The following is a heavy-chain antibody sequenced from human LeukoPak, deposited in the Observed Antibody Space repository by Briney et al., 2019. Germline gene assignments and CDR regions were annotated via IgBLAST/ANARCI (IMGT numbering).Heavy chain of an antibody. J-gene: IGHJ5*02. CDR3: AREGHSSSWTSRPNWWFDP. CDR2: IWYDGSNK. Sequence: PGGSLRLSCAASGFTFSSYGMHWVRQAPGKGLEWVAVIWYDGSNKYYADSVKGRFTISRDNSKNTLYLQMNSLRAEDTVVYYCAREGHSSSWTSRPNWWFDPWGQGTLVTVSS. V-gene: IGHV3-33*01. CDR1: GFTFSSYG. D-gene: IGHD6-13*01.